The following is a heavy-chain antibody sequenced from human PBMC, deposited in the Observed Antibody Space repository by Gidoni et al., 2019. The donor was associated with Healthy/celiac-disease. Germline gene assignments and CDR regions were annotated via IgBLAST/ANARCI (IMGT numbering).Heavy chain of an antibody. CDR2: ISWNSGSI. V-gene: IGHV3-9*01. D-gene: IGHD3-16*01. J-gene: IGHJ6*02. Sequence: EVQLVESGGGLVQPGRSLRLSCAASGFTFDDYAMHWVRQAPGKGLEWVSGISWNSGSIGYADSVKGRFTISRDNAKNSLYLQMNSLRAEDTALYYCAKDISLRGKRGMDVWGQGTTVTVSS. CDR1: GFTFDDYA. CDR3: AKDISLRGKRGMDV.